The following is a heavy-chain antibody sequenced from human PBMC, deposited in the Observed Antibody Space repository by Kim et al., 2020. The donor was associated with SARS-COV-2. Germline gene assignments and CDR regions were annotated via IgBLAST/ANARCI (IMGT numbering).Heavy chain of an antibody. J-gene: IGHJ5*02. CDR3: ARREGLVRRFDP. D-gene: IGHD3-10*01. V-gene: IGHV4-39*01. CDR1: GGSISSSSYY. Sequence: SETLSLTCTVSGGSISSSSYYWGWIRQPPGKGLEWIGSIYYSGSTYYNPSLKSRVTISVDTSKNQFSLKLSSVTAADTAVYYCARREGLVRRFDPWGQGTLVTVSS. CDR2: IYYSGST.